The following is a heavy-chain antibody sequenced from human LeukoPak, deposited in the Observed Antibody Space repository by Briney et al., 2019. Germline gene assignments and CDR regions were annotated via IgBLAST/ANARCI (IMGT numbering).Heavy chain of an antibody. V-gene: IGHV3-23*01. CDR2: ISGSGGST. CDR1: GFTFSSYA. D-gene: IGHD3-22*01. CDR3: AKDPLHYYDSKGDWFDP. J-gene: IGHJ5*02. Sequence: GGSLRLSCAASGFTFSSYAMHWVRQAPGKGLEWVSAISGSGGSTYYADSVKGRFTISRDNSKNTLYLQMNSLRAEDTAVYYCAKDPLHYYDSKGDWFDPWGQGTLVTVSS.